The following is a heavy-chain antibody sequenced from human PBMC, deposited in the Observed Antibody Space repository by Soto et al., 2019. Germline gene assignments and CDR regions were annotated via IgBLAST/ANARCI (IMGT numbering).Heavy chain of an antibody. CDR1: GFTFDDYG. J-gene: IGHJ4*02. CDR2: INWNGGST. V-gene: IGHV3-20*04. Sequence: AGGSLRLSCAASGFTFDDYGMSWVRQAPWKGLEWVSGINWNGGSTGYADSVKGRFTISRDNAKNSLYLQMNSLRDEDTAVYYYAREGYPFDYWGQGTLVTVSS. D-gene: IGHD5-12*01. CDR3: AREGYPFDY.